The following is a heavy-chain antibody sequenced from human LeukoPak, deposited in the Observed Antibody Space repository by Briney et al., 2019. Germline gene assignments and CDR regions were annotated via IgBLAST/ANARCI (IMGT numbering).Heavy chain of an antibody. J-gene: IGHJ4*02. Sequence: GGSLRLSCAASGFTVSSDYMSWVRQAPGKGLEWVSVIYSGGSTYYADSVKGRFTISRDNSKNTLYLQMNSLRAEDTAVYYCARSLIIPSSGYSRQVRYFDYWGQGTLVTVSS. D-gene: IGHD3-22*01. CDR3: ARSLIIPSSGYSRQVRYFDY. V-gene: IGHV3-66*01. CDR1: GFTVSSDY. CDR2: IYSGGST.